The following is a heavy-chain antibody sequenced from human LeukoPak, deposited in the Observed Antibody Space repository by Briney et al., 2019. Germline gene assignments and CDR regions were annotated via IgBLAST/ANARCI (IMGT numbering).Heavy chain of an antibody. CDR1: GFTFSNYG. V-gene: IGHV3-30*18. CDR3: AKPRGGDSWAFDV. Sequence: GGSLRLSCAASGFTFSNYGMHWVRQAPGKGLEWVAGISYDGRNKYYVDSVKGRFTISRDNSKNTLNLQMNSLRAEDTAVYYCAKPRGGDSWAFDVWGQGTMVTVSS. D-gene: IGHD2-21*02. CDR2: ISYDGRNK. J-gene: IGHJ3*01.